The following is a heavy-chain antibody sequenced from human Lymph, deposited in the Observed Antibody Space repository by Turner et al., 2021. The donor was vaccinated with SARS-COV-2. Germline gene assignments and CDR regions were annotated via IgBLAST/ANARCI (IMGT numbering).Heavy chain of an antibody. CDR3: ARLPIARGYSGYDCYYFDY. V-gene: IGHV5-51*01. J-gene: IGHJ4*02. Sequence: EVQLVQSGAEVKKPGESLKISCKGSGYSFPTYWIGWVRQMPGKGLEWMGIIYPGDSDTRYSPSFQGQVTISADKSISTAYLQWSSLKASDTAMYYCARLPIARGYSGYDCYYFDYWGQGTLVTVSS. CDR1: GYSFPTYW. CDR2: IYPGDSDT. D-gene: IGHD5-12*01.